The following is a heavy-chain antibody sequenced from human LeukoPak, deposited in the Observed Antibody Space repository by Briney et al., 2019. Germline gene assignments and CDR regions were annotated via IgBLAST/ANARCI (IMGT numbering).Heavy chain of an antibody. CDR2: ISSSGTTI. D-gene: IGHD3-16*01. J-gene: IGHJ4*02. V-gene: IGHV3-48*03. Sequence: GGSLRLSCTASGFTFSSYEMNWVRQAPGKELEWVSYISSSGTTIYYTDSVKGRFTISRDNAKNSLYLQMNRLRVEDTAVYYCAGRVFLDYWGQGTLVTVSS. CDR3: AGRVFLDY. CDR1: GFTFSSYE.